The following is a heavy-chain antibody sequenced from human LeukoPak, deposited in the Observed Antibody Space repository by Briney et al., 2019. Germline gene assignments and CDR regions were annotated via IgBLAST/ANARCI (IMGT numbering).Heavy chain of an antibody. J-gene: IGHJ4*02. V-gene: IGHV3-23*01. CDR3: AKDRQYQYYYDSSAHLKPY. CDR1: GFTFSNYA. CDR2: ISGSGGST. Sequence: PGGSLRLSCAASGFTFSNYAMSWVRQAPGKGLEWVSAISGSGGSTYYADSVKGRFTISRDNSKNTLYLQMNSLRAEDTAVYYCAKDRQYQYYYDSSAHLKPYWGQGTLVTVSS. D-gene: IGHD3-22*01.